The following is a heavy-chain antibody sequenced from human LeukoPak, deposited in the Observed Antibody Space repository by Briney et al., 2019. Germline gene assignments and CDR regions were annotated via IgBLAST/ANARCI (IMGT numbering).Heavy chain of an antibody. Sequence: SETLSLTCAVYGGSLSGYFWSWIRQPPGKGLEWIGEINHSGSTNCNPSLKSRVTISVDTSKNQFSLKLSSVTAADTAVYYCARGLGVVVVAATPGYYYMDVWGKGTTVTVSS. CDR1: GGSLSGYF. CDR3: ARGLGVVVVAATPGYYYMDV. CDR2: INHSGST. D-gene: IGHD2-15*01. V-gene: IGHV4-34*01. J-gene: IGHJ6*03.